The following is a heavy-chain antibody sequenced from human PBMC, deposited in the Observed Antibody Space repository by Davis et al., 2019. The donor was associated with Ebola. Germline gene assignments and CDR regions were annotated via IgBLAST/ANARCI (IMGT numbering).Heavy chain of an antibody. V-gene: IGHV1-18*01. CDR3: ARGSTMSQ. CDR1: GGTFSSDA. J-gene: IGHJ4*02. D-gene: IGHD3-10*02. Sequence: AASVKVSCKASGGTFSSDAISWVRQAPGQGLEWLGWISAYNGNTNYAQKLQGRVTMTTDTSASTAYMELSSLRSEDTAVYYCARGSTMSQWGQGTLVTVSS. CDR2: ISAYNGNT.